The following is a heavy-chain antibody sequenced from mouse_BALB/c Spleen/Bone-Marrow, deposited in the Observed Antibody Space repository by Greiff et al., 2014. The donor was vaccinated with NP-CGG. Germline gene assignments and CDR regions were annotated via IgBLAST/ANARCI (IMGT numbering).Heavy chain of an antibody. J-gene: IGHJ2*01. D-gene: IGHD4-1*01. Sequence: EVQVEESGGGLVQPGGSRKLSCAASGFTFSSFGMHWVRQAPERGLEWVAYISSGSSTIFYADTVKGRFTISRDNPKNTLFLQMTSLRFEATAFYCCTRGGNWEDFDYWGQGTTLTVSS. V-gene: IGHV5-17*02. CDR2: ISSGSSTI. CDR1: GFTFSSFG. CDR3: TRGGNWEDFDY.